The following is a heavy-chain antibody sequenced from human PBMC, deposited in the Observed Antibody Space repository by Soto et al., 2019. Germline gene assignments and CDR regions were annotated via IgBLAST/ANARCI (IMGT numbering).Heavy chain of an antibody. CDR3: ARASGSRAFDN. Sequence: PGGSLRLSCAASGFTVSTNYVSWVRQAPGKGLEWVSVIYSGGNTYYADSVKGRFTISRDSSKNTVDLQMSSLRAEDTAVYFCARASGSRAFDNWGQGTLVTVSS. J-gene: IGHJ4*02. CDR1: GFTVSTNY. V-gene: IGHV3-53*01. CDR2: IYSGGNT. D-gene: IGHD1-26*01.